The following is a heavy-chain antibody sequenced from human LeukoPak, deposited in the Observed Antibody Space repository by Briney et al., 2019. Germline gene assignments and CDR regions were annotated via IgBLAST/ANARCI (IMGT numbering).Heavy chain of an antibody. CDR3: ASDFDYDSSGYNY. CDR2: IYYSGST. Sequence: SETLSLTCTVSGGSISSSSYSWGWIRQPPGKGLEWIGSIYYSGSTYYNPSLKSRVTISVDTSKNQFSLKLSSVTAADTAVYYCASDFDYDSSGYNYWGQGTLVTVSS. V-gene: IGHV4-39*01. CDR1: GGSISSSSYS. J-gene: IGHJ4*02. D-gene: IGHD3-22*01.